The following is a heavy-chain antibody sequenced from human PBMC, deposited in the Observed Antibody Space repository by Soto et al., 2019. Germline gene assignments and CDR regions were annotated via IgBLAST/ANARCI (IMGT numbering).Heavy chain of an antibody. CDR2: IRNRANSYTT. D-gene: IGHD1-26*01. J-gene: IGHJ4*02. CDR1: GFTFSDHY. Sequence: GGSLRLSCAVSGFTFSDHYMDWVRQAPGKGLEWVGRIRNRANSYTTEYAASVEGRFTISRDDSKNSLYLQMNSLKTEDTAMYYCGRRGTSGSVGLDYWGQGTLVTVSS. V-gene: IGHV3-72*01. CDR3: GRRGTSGSVGLDY.